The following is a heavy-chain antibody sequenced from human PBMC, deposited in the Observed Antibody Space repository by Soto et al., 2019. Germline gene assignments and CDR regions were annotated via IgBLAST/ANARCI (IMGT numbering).Heavy chain of an antibody. Sequence: ASVKVSCKASGGTFSSYAISWVRQAPGQGLEWMGGIIPIFGTANYAQKFQGRVTITADESTSTAYRELSSLRSEDTAVYYCARDTQGPHAHYSNSRRWYVDLWGRGTLVTVSS. CDR2: IIPIFGTA. CDR1: GGTFSSYA. CDR3: ARDTQGPHAHYSNSRRWYVDL. D-gene: IGHD4-4*01. V-gene: IGHV1-69*13. J-gene: IGHJ2*01.